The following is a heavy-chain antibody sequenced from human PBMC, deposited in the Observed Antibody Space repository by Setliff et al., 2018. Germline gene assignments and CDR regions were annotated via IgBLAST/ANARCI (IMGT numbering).Heavy chain of an antibody. CDR3: VRSSAPQVVLAADFDF. CDR2: ISPYSGES. D-gene: IGHD6-19*01. Sequence: ASVKVSCKTSGFNFISFGFSWVRQAPGQGLEWMAWISPYSGESNYAPKFQDRLTVTADTPTKTTYMELRSLTSDDTAVYYCVRSSAPQVVLAADFDFWGQGTPVTVSS. CDR1: GFNFISFG. V-gene: IGHV1-18*01. J-gene: IGHJ4*02.